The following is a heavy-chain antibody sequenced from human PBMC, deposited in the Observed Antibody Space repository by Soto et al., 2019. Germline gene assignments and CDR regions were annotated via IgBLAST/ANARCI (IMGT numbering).Heavy chain of an antibody. CDR3: VKDGDNTGYYLTYYFAH. J-gene: IGHJ4*02. CDR1: GFTFSNYD. V-gene: IGHV3-64D*06. Sequence: GGSLRLSCSASGFTFSNYDMVWFRQAPGKGLEYISAITSHGHITYYADSVKGRFTISRDNKKSFLYLQMDSLGPDDTALYYCVKDGDNTGYYLTYYFAHWGQGAPVTVSS. D-gene: IGHD3-22*01. CDR2: ITSHGHIT.